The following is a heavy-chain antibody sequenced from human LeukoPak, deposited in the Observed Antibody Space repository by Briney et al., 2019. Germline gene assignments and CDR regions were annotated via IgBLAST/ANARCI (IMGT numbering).Heavy chain of an antibody. Sequence: GGSLRLSCAASGFIFSSSCMHWVRQVPGRGLVWVSGINTDGSSTGYADSVKGRFTISRGNARDTVYLQVNSLGAEDTAVYYCAVPTGYYGVWGQGTQVTVSS. CDR2: INTDGSST. V-gene: IGHV3-74*01. CDR3: AVPTGYYGV. CDR1: GFIFSSSC. D-gene: IGHD3-9*01. J-gene: IGHJ4*02.